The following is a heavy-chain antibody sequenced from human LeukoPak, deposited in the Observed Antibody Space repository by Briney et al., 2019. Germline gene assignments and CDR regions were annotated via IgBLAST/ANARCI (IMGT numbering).Heavy chain of an antibody. D-gene: IGHD3-10*01. CDR3: ARRRNYYGSGSYPDYYYYYYMDV. CDR1: GYSFTSYW. V-gene: IGHV5-51*01. CDR2: IYPGDSDT. J-gene: IGHJ6*03. Sequence: GESLKISCKGSGYSFTSYWIGWVRQMPGKGLEWMGIIYPGDSDTRYSPSFQGQVTISADKSISTAYLQWSSLKASDTAMYYCARRRNYYGSGSYPDYYYYYYMDVWGKGATVTVSS.